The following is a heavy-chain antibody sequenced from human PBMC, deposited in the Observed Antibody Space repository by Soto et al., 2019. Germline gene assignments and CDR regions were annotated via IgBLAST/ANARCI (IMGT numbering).Heavy chain of an antibody. CDR2: MNPNSGNT. D-gene: IGHD3-3*01. Sequence: ASVKVSCKASGYTFTSYDINWVRQATGQGLEWMGWMNPNSGNTGYAQKFQGRVTMTRNTSISTAYMELSSLRSEDTAVYYCARGDYDFWSGYLPNYYYYMDVWGKGTTVTVSS. CDR1: GYTFTSYD. J-gene: IGHJ6*03. CDR3: ARGDYDFWSGYLPNYYYYMDV. V-gene: IGHV1-8*01.